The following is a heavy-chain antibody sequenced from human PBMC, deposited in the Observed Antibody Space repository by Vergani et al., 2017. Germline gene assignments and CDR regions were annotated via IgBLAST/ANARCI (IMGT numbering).Heavy chain of an antibody. Sequence: QVQLVQSGAEVKKPGSSVQVSCKASGGTFSSYAISWVRQAPGQGLEWMGGIIPIFGTANYAQKFQGRVTITADESTSTAYMELSSLRSEDTAVYYCARVPSINYYDSSGYYFYFDYWGQGTLVTVSS. CDR2: IIPIFGTA. CDR1: GGTFSSYA. D-gene: IGHD3-22*01. J-gene: IGHJ4*02. CDR3: ARVPSINYYDSSGYYFYFDY. V-gene: IGHV1-69*01.